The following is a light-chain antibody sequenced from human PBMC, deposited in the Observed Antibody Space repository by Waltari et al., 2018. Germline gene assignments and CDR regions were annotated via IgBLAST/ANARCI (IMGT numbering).Light chain of an antibody. J-gene: IGLJ3*02. CDR3: ATWDDKLNGVL. V-gene: IGLV2-23*02. Sequence: QSALTQPASVSGSPGQSITLSCTGTSSAIGSYNLVSWYQPPPGKAPKLMIYDVTKRPSGISSRFSGSKSGITASLTISGLQAEDEADYYCATWDDKLNGVLFGGGTKLTVL. CDR2: DVT. CDR1: SSAIGSYNL.